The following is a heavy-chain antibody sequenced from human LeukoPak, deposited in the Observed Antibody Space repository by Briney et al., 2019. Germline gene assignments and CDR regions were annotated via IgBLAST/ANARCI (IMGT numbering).Heavy chain of an antibody. V-gene: IGHV3-23*01. CDR1: GITFSSYA. Sequence: QPGGSLRLSCAASGITFSSYAMSWVRQAPGKGLEWVSAISGSGGSTYYADSVKGRFTISRDNSKNTLYLQMNSLRAEDTAVYYCAKDGERGGYYYYYYMDVWGKGTTVTISS. J-gene: IGHJ6*03. CDR2: ISGSGGST. CDR3: AKDGERGGYYYYYYMDV. D-gene: IGHD3-16*01.